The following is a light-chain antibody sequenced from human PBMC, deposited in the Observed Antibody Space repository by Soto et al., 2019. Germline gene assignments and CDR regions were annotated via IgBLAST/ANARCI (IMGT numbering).Light chain of an antibody. CDR3: QQLNSYPYT. V-gene: IGKV1-9*01. J-gene: IGKJ2*01. CDR2: AAS. CDR1: QGISSY. Sequence: DIQLTQSPSFLSASVGDRVTITCRASQGISSYLAWYQQKPGKAPKLLIYAASTLQSVVPSRCSGIGSGTEFTLTISSLQPEDFATYYCQQLNSYPYTFGQGTKLEIK.